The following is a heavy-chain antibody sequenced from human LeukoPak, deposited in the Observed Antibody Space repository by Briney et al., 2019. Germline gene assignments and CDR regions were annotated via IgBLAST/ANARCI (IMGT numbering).Heavy chain of an antibody. V-gene: IGHV4-34*01. CDR1: GGSFSGYS. Sequence: SETLSLTCVVYGGSFSGYSWNWIRQPPGKGLEWIGEINHSGSTNYNPSPKSRVTISVDTSKNQFSLKLSSVTAADTAVYYCARVGLTTNSGGWFDPWGQGTLVTVSS. CDR3: ARVGLTTNSGGWFDP. D-gene: IGHD4-11*01. CDR2: INHSGST. J-gene: IGHJ5*02.